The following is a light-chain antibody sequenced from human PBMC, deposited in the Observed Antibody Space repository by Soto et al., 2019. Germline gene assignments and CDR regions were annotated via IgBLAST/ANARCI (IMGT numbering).Light chain of an antibody. V-gene: IGKV3-11*01. CDR3: QHRSNWHPSYT. CDR2: DAS. Sequence: DTVLTQSPATLSLSPGDRATLSCRASQSLTTYLAWYQQKPGQASRLLIYDASTRATGIPARFSVSGSGTDLPLTISIVEPEDFAVYYCQHRSNWHPSYTFGQGTKLEIK. J-gene: IGKJ2*01. CDR1: QSLTTY.